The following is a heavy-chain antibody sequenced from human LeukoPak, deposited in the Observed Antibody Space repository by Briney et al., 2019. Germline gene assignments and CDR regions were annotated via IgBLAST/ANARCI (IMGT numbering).Heavy chain of an antibody. D-gene: IGHD5-24*01. J-gene: IGHJ4*02. CDR2: ISSSGSTI. V-gene: IGHV3-21*04. Sequence: GGSLRLSCAASGFTFSSYSMNWVRQAPGKGLEWVSSISSSGSTIYYADSVKGRFTISRDNAKNSLYLQMNSLRAEDTAVYYCARRRRWLQDDYWGQGTLVTVSS. CDR1: GFTFSSYS. CDR3: ARRRRWLQDDY.